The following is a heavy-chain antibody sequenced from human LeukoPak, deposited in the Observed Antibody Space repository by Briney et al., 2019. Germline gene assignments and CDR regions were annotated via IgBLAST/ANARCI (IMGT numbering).Heavy chain of an antibody. CDR1: GYTFTSYD. CDR2: MNPNSGNT. V-gene: IGHV1-8*01. CDR3: ARVWRENWNEFFYYYYGMDV. D-gene: IGHD1-1*01. Sequence: ASVKVSCKASGYTFTSYDINWVRQAPGQGLEWMGWMNPNSGNTGYAQKFKGRVTMTRNTSISTAYMELSSLRSEDTAVYYCARVWRENWNEFFYYYYGMDVWGQGTTVTVSS. J-gene: IGHJ6*02.